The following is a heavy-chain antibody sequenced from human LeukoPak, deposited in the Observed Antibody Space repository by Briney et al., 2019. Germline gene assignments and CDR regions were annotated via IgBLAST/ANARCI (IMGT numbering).Heavy chain of an antibody. CDR2: IYHSGST. CDR1: GYSISSGYY. D-gene: IGHD6-19*01. CDR3: AREVAGTLNFDY. J-gene: IGHJ4*02. V-gene: IGHV4-38-2*02. Sequence: SETLSLTCTVSGYSISSGYYWGWIRQPPGKGLEWIGSIYHSGSTYYNPSLKSRVTISVDTSKNQFSLKLSSVTSADTAIYYCAREVAGTLNFDYWGQGTLVTVSS.